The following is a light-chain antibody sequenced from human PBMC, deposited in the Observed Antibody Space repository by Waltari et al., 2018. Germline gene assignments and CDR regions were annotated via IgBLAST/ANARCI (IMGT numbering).Light chain of an antibody. J-gene: IGKJ1*01. CDR3: QQYNRFSL. Sequence: DTQLSQFPSTLAASVGDRVTITCRAREAINKWLAWYQQKPGKAPKVLIYDASTLQSGVPSRFSGSGSGTEFTLTIDSLQPDDFATYYCQQYNRFSLFGQGTNVEVK. CDR2: DAS. CDR1: EAINKW. V-gene: IGKV1-5*01.